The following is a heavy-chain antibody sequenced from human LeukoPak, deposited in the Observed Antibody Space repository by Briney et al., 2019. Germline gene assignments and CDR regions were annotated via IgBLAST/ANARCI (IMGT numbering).Heavy chain of an antibody. CDR1: GFTFSSYG. J-gene: IGHJ5*02. D-gene: IGHD3-10*01. CDR2: ISFDGSNK. Sequence: GRSLRLSCAASGFTFSSYGMHWVRQAPGKGLEWVAVISFDGSNKYYADSVKGRFTISRDNSKNTLYLQMNSLRAEDTAVYYCAKYTYYYGSGSSHNWFDPWGQGTLVTVSS. CDR3: AKYTYYYGSGSSHNWFDP. V-gene: IGHV3-30*18.